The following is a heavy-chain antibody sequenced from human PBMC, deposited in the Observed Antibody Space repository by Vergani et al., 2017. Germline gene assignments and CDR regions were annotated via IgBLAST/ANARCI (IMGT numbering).Heavy chain of an antibody. CDR3: ARQVAVAVKWCGPYYYYDMDV. CDR2: IDPSDSYT. D-gene: IGHD6-19*01. CDR1: GYSFTSYW. Sequence: EVPLVQSGAEVKTPGESLRISCKGSGYSFTSYWISWVRQMPGKGLEWMGRIDPSDSYTNYSPSFQGHVTISADKSISTAYLKWSSLKASDTAMYYCARQVAVAVKWCGPYYYYDMDVWGQGTTVTVSS. V-gene: IGHV5-10-1*01. J-gene: IGHJ6*02.